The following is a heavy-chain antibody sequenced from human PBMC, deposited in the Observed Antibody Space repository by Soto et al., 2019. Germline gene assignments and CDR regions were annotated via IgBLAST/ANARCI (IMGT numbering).Heavy chain of an antibody. CDR1: GGSVSHYY. V-gene: IGHV4-59*02. J-gene: IGHJ4*02. D-gene: IGHD1-26*01. CDR2: IYFTGST. Sequence: PSETLSLTCTVSGGSVSHYYWSWLRQPPGKGLECIGYIYFTGSTNYNPSLKTRVNISIDTSKNQFSLNLSSVTAADTAVYFCARVFRSYQEYWGQGALVTVSS. CDR3: ARVFRSYQEY.